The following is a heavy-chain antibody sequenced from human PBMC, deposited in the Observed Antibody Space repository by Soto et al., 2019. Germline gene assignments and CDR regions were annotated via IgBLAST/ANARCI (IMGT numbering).Heavy chain of an antibody. CDR1: GYTFTSYD. Sequence: QVQLVQSGAEVKKPGASVTVSGKASGYTFTSYDINWVRQATGQGLEWMGWMNPNSGNTGYAQKFQGRFTMTRNTSIRTAYRELSSLRSEDTAVYYCASEKAHYGMDVWGQGTTVTVSS. CDR3: ASEKAHYGMDV. V-gene: IGHV1-8*01. CDR2: MNPNSGNT. J-gene: IGHJ6*02.